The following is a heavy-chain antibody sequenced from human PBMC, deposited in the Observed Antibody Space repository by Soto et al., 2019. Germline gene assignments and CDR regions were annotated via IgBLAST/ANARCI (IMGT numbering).Heavy chain of an antibody. CDR3: ARVDIRRSAVFWYDP. Sequence: PSQTLSLTCVISGDSVSSNSAAWNWIRQSPSRGLEWLGRTYYRSKWYDDYAVSVRSRITINPDTSKNQFSLQLNSVTPEDTAVYYCARVDIRRSAVFWYDPWGQGTLVTVPS. V-gene: IGHV6-1*01. D-gene: IGHD2-15*01. CDR2: TYYRSKWYD. CDR1: GDSVSSNSAA. J-gene: IGHJ5*02.